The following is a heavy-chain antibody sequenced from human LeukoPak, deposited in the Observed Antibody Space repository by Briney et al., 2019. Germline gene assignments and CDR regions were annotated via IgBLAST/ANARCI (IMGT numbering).Heavy chain of an antibody. V-gene: IGHV3-30*02. CDR2: IRYDGSNK. D-gene: IGHD3-16*01. J-gene: IGHJ4*02. CDR3: VCAYGTPWPLDY. Sequence: GGSLRLSCAASGFTFSSYGMHWVRQAPGKGLEWVAFIRYDGSNKYYADSVKGRFTISRDNSKNTQYLQMNSLRAEDTAVYYCVCAYGTPWPLDYWGQGTLVTVSS. CDR1: GFTFSSYG.